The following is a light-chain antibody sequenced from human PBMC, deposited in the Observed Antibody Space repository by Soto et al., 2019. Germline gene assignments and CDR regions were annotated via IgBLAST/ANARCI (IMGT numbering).Light chain of an antibody. Sequence: EIVLTQSQATLSFSPGERATLSCRASQSVSSYLAWYQQKPGQAPRLLIYDASNRATGIPARFSGSGSGTDFTLTISSLEPEDFAVYYCQQRSNWPSITFGQGTRLEIK. V-gene: IGKV3-11*01. CDR2: DAS. CDR1: QSVSSY. J-gene: IGKJ5*01. CDR3: QQRSNWPSIT.